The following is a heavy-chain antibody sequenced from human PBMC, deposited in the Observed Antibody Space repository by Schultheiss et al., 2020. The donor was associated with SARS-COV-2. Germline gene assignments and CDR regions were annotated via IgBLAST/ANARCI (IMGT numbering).Heavy chain of an antibody. D-gene: IGHD6-6*01. CDR3: TTAVGRPGYYGMDV. CDR2: IKSETDGGTT. V-gene: IGHV3-15*01. Sequence: GESLKISCAASGFTFSDHYMDWVRQAPGKGLEWVGRIKSETDGGTTDYAAPVKGRFTISRDDSKNTLYLQMNSLKTEDTAVYYCTTAVGRPGYYGMDVWGQGTTVTVSS. CDR1: GFTFSDHY. J-gene: IGHJ6*02.